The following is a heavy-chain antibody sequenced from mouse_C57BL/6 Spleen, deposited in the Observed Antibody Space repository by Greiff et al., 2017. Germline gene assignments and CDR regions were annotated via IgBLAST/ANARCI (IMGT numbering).Heavy chain of an antibody. V-gene: IGHV1-18*01. CDR2: INPNNGGT. CDR1: GYTFTDYN. Sequence: QLQQSGPELVKPGASVKIPCKASGYTFTDYNMDWVKQSHGKSLEWIGDINPNNGGTIYNQKFKGKATLTVDKSSSTAYMELRSLTSEDTAVYYCARSLIYDGTGAYWGQGTLVTVSA. CDR3: ARSLIYDGTGAY. J-gene: IGHJ3*01. D-gene: IGHD2-3*01.